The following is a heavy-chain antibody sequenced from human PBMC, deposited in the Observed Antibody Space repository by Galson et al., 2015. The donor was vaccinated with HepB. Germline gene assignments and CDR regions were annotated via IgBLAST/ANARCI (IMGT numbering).Heavy chain of an antibody. Sequence: SLRLSCAASGFTFSDYSMTWVRQAPGKGLEWVSYISSRSAYIDYADSVRGRFTISRDNAKNSLYLQMNSLRDEDTATYYCARGSGHSGNYYPDYWGQGTLVTVSS. CDR1: GFTFSDYS. CDR3: ARGSGHSGNYYPDY. CDR2: ISSRSAYI. D-gene: IGHD1-26*01. V-gene: IGHV3-21*01. J-gene: IGHJ4*02.